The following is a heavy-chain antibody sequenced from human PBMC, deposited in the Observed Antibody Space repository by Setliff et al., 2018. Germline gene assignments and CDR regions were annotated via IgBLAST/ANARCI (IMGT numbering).Heavy chain of an antibody. D-gene: IGHD6-19*01. CDR2: INTNTGNP. V-gene: IGHV7-4-1*02. J-gene: IGHJ5*02. Sequence: ASVKVSCKASGYTFTSYGISWVRQAPGQGLEWMGWINTNTGNPTYAQGFTGRFVFSLDTSVSTAYLQISSLKAEDTAVYYCARNFLIAVAWKGGFDPWGQGTLVTVSS. CDR1: GYTFTSYG. CDR3: ARNFLIAVAWKGGFDP.